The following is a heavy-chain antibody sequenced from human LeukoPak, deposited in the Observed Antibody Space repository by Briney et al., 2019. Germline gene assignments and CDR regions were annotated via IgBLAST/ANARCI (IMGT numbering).Heavy chain of an antibody. CDR3: AIDPNWGTHS. CDR2: IGSSGGGI. D-gene: IGHD7-27*01. CDR1: GFTFSTYT. J-gene: IGHJ4*02. Sequence: GGSLRLSCAASGFTFSTYTMYWVRHPPGKRLEWVSIIGSSGGGIHYADSVKGRFTISRDNSKNALYLQMNSLRVEDTAIYYCAIDPNWGTHSWGQGVLVTVSS. V-gene: IGHV3-23*01.